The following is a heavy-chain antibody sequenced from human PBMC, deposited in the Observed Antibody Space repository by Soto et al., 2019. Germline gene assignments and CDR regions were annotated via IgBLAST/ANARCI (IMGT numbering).Heavy chain of an antibody. CDR1: GYSVSSSDYY. D-gene: IGHD3-3*01. Sequence: SETLSLTCSVSGYSVSSSDYYWAWIRQPPGKGLEWIGSMFYSGLTYYNPSLKSRVTLSVNTSKNQFSVRLNSVTAADTAVYYCAPLSVSLSGHYGIHVWGQGTTVTVSS. CDR3: APLSVSLSGHYGIHV. V-gene: IGHV4-39*01. CDR2: MFYSGLT. J-gene: IGHJ6*02.